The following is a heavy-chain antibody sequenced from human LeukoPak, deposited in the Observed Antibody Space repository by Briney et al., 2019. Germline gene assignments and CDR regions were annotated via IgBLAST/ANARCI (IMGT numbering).Heavy chain of an antibody. CDR2: ISYDGTNK. Sequence: GGSLRLSCAASGFTFSNYGMHWVRQAPGKGLEWVALISYDGTNKYYVDSVKGRFTISRDNSKNTLYLQMNSLRTEDTAVYYRATWRGSPYYYIDYWGQGTLVTVSS. V-gene: IGHV3-30*03. D-gene: IGHD3-22*01. CDR1: GFTFSNYG. CDR3: ATWRGSPYYYIDY. J-gene: IGHJ4*02.